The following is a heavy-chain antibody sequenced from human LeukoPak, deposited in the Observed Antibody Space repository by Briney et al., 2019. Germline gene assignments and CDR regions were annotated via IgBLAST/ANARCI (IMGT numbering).Heavy chain of an antibody. CDR1: GFTFNTYA. V-gene: IGHV3-23*01. CDR3: AQISVDTSRDRWSDFDS. CDR2: LSSTGINT. Sequence: PGGPLRLSCAASGFTFNTYAMTWLRQAPGKGLEWVSALSSTGINTYYADSVKGRFTISRDNSKNMLYLQMNGLRVKDTAVYYCAQISVDTSRDRWSDFDSWGQGILVTVSS. J-gene: IGHJ4*02. D-gene: IGHD5-18*01.